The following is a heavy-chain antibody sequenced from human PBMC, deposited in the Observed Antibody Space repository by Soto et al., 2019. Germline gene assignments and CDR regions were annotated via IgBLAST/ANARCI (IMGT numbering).Heavy chain of an antibody. J-gene: IGHJ6*02. CDR2: IYGTGNT. CDR3: RSSSRYSTDV. D-gene: IGHD6-13*01. V-gene: IGHV4-39*01. Sequence: QLQLQESGPGLVKPSETLSLSCTVSGGSITSSFYWGWIRQPPGKGLEWIGSIYGTGNTYYNPSLKGRVTLSADTSQNQFSLHLISVTAADTSVYYCRSSSRYSTDVWFQGATVTVSS. CDR1: GGSITSSFY.